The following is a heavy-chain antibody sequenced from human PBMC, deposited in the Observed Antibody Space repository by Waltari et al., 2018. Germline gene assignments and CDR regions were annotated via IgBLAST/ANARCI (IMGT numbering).Heavy chain of an antibody. V-gene: IGHV3-30-3*01. Sequence: GFTSSSYAMHGVHRAPGKGLEWVAVISYDGSNKYYADSVKGRFTISRDNSKNTLYLQMNSLRAEDTAVYYCARAPSSSWYYFDYWGQGTLVTISS. CDR1: GFTSSSYA. CDR3: ARAPSSSWYYFDY. D-gene: IGHD6-13*01. CDR2: ISYDGSNK. J-gene: IGHJ4*02.